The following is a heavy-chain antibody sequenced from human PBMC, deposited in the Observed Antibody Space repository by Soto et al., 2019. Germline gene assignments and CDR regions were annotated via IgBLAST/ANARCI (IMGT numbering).Heavy chain of an antibody. CDR1: GFTFSSYW. Sequence: GGSLRLSCAASGFTFSSYWMSWVRQAPGKGLEWVANIKQDGSEKYYVDSVKGRFTISRDNAKNSLYLQMNSLRAEDTAVYYCARGLNSIYNWNYNYWGQGTLVTVSS. D-gene: IGHD1-7*01. CDR3: ARGLNSIYNWNYNY. J-gene: IGHJ4*02. CDR2: IKQDGSEK. V-gene: IGHV3-7*05.